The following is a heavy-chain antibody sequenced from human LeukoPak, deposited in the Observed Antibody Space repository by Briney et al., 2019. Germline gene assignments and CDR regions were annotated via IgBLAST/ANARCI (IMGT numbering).Heavy chain of an antibody. CDR1: GGTFSSYA. Sequence: SVKVSCKASGGTFSSYAISWVRQAPGQGLEWMGGIIPIFGTANYAQKFQGRVTITADESTSTAYMELSSLRSEDTAVYYCARELTYYYDSSGYSYYFDYWGQGTLVTVSS. CDR2: IIPIFGTA. D-gene: IGHD3-22*01. CDR3: ARELTYYYDSSGYSYYFDY. J-gene: IGHJ4*02. V-gene: IGHV1-69*13.